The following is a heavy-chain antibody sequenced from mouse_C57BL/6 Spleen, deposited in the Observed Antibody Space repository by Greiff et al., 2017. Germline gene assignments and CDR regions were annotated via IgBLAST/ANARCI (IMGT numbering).Heavy chain of an antibody. Sequence: QVQLQQSGAELVKPGASVKLSCKASGYTFTEYTIHWVKQRSGQGLEWIGWFYPGSGSIKYNEKFKDKATLTADKSSSTVYMGLSRLTSEASAVYFCARHEEGYGSSYGYAMDYWGQGTSVTVSS. D-gene: IGHD1-1*01. CDR2: FYPGSGSI. CDR3: ARHEEGYGSSYGYAMDY. V-gene: IGHV1-62-2*01. J-gene: IGHJ4*01. CDR1: GYTFTEYT.